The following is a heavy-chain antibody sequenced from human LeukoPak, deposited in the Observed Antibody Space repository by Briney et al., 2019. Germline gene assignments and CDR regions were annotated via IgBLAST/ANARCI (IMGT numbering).Heavy chain of an antibody. CDR1: GFTFKLCW. D-gene: IGHD6-19*01. J-gene: IGHJ2*01. CDR3: AKDIAVAGMTFWYFDL. Sequence: GGSLRLSCAASGFTFKLCWMHWVRQVPGKRPVWVSRINDDGSDTIYADSVRGRFTISRDNAKNSLYLQMNSLRAEDTALYYCAKDIAVAGMTFWYFDLWGRGTLVTVSS. CDR2: INDDGSDT. V-gene: IGHV3-74*01.